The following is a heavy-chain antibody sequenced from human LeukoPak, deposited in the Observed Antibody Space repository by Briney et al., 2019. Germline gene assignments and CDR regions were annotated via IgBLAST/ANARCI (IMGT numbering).Heavy chain of an antibody. J-gene: IGHJ4*02. CDR3: ARMILLLGDVLTVPPRGFDY. CDR1: GYTFTTYG. D-gene: IGHD3-9*01. V-gene: IGHV1-18*01. CDR2: ISVYNGNT. Sequence: ASVKVSCMASGYTFTTYGISWVRQAPGQGLELLGRISVYNGNTNYAQKLQGRVTMTTDTSTSTAYMELRSLRSDDTAVYYCARMILLLGDVLTVPPRGFDYWGQGTLVTVSS.